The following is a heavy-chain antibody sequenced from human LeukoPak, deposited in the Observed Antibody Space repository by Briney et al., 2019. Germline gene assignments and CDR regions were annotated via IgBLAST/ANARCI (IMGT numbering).Heavy chain of an antibody. Sequence: PGGSLRLSCAASGFSVSSSYMSWVRQAPGKRLECVSVIYSGGSTYYADSVKGRFTISRDNSKNTLYLQMNSLRAEDTAVYYCARDSMFYYGMDVWGQGTTVTVSS. V-gene: IGHV3-66*01. CDR2: IYSGGST. D-gene: IGHD3-10*02. CDR1: GFSVSSSY. CDR3: ARDSMFYYGMDV. J-gene: IGHJ6*02.